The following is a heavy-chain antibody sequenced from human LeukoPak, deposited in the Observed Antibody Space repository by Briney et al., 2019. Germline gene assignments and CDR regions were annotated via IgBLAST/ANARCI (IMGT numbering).Heavy chain of an antibody. CDR2: IYHSGST. V-gene: IGHV4-30-2*01. J-gene: IGHJ5*02. CDR3: ARQGITIFGVALNNWFDP. D-gene: IGHD3-3*01. CDR1: GGSISSGGYS. Sequence: SQTLSLTCAVSGGSISSGGYSWSWIRQPPGKGLEWIGYIYHSGSTYYNPSLKSRVTISVDRSKSQFSLKLSSVTAADTAVYYCARQGITIFGVALNNWFDPWGQGTLVTVSS.